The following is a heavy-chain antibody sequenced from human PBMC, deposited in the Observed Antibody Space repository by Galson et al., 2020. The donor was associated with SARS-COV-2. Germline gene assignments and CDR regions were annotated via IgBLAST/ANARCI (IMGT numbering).Heavy chain of an antibody. D-gene: IGHD3-22*01. CDR1: GFDFRSHA. Sequence: GESLKISCVASGFDFRSHAMSWIRQAPGKGLEWVSRISASGVTINYADSVKGRFTISRDNSKNTVHLHLGSLRAEDTAVYYRAKEEHSDGYYYMFDYWGQGTLGTVSS. CDR2: ISASGVTI. CDR3: AKEEHSDGYYYMFDY. J-gene: IGHJ4*02. V-gene: IGHV3-23*01.